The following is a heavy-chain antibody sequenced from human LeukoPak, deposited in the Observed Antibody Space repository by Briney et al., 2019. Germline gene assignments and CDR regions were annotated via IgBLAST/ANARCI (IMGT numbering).Heavy chain of an antibody. Sequence: ASVKVPCKASVNTFTGYYMHWVRQAPGQGLEWMGWINPNRGGTNYAQNFQGRVSMTRDTSISTAYMELSSLRFDDTAVYYCARLGSSDIWGQGTMVTVSS. J-gene: IGHJ3*02. CDR1: VNTFTGYY. D-gene: IGHD3-16*01. CDR2: INPNRGGT. CDR3: ARLGSSDI. V-gene: IGHV1-2*02.